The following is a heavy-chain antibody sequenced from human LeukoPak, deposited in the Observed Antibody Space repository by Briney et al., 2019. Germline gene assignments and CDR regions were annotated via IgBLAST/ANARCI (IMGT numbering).Heavy chain of an antibody. CDR3: ACSGYHDY. J-gene: IGHJ4*02. Sequence: SETLSLTCTVSGGSSSGSISSYYWSWIRQPPGKGLEWIGSIYYSGSTYYNPSLKSRVTISVDTSKNQFSLKLSSVTAADTAVYYCACSGYHDYWGQGTLATVSS. D-gene: IGHD3-22*01. V-gene: IGHV4-39*01. CDR2: IYYSGST. CDR1: GGSSSGSISSYY.